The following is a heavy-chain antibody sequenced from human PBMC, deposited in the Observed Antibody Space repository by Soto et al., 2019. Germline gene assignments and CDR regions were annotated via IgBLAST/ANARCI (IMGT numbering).Heavy chain of an antibody. J-gene: IGHJ4*02. CDR3: ARDHPGTVTTDY. Sequence: PGGSLRLSCAASGFTFSSYSMNWVRQAPGKGLEWVSSISSSSSYIYYADSVKGRFTISRDNAKNSLYLQMNSLRAEDTAVYYCARDHPGTVTTDYWGQGSLVTGSS. CDR1: GFTFSSYS. D-gene: IGHD4-17*01. CDR2: ISSSSSYI. V-gene: IGHV3-21*01.